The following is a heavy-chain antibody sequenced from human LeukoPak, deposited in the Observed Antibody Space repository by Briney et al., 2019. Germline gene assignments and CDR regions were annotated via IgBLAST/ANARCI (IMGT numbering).Heavy chain of an antibody. CDR3: ARGVYDSSGYYTKWGAFDI. CDR2: ISGDSKYI. D-gene: IGHD3-22*01. J-gene: IGHJ3*02. CDR1: GFTFSRYT. Sequence: GGSLRLSCAGSGFTFSRYTFNWVRQAPGRGLEWVSAISGDSKYIYYTDSVKGRFTISRDNARNSVYLQMNSLGVEDTAVYYCARGVYDSSGYYTKWGAFDIWGQGTMVTVSS. V-gene: IGHV3-21*01.